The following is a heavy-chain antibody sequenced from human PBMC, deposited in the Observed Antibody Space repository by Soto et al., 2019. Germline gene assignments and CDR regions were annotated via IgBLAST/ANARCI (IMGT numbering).Heavy chain of an antibody. V-gene: IGHV3-23*01. CDR2: ISGSGGST. CDR3: AKDVAAAAGRPDAFDI. CDR1: GFTFSSYA. D-gene: IGHD6-13*01. Sequence: PGGSLRLSCAASGFTFSSYAMSWVRQAPGKGLEWVSAISGSGGSTYYADSVKGRFTISRDNSKNTLYLQMNSLRAEDTAVYYCAKDVAAAAGRPDAFDIWGQGTMVTVSS. J-gene: IGHJ3*02.